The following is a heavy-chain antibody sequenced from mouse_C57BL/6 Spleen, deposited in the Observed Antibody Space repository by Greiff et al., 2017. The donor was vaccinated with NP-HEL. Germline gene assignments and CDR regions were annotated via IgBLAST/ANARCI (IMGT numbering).Heavy chain of an antibody. J-gene: IGHJ4*01. CDR1: GYTFTSYW. CDR3: ARDWIYYYAMDY. D-gene: IGHD4-1*01. Sequence: QVHVKQPGAELVKPGASVKMSCKASGYTFTSYWITWVKQRPGQGLEWIGDIYPGSGSTNYNEKFKSKATLTVDTSSSTAYMQLSSLTSEDSAVYYCARDWIYYYAMDYWGQGTSVTVSS. V-gene: IGHV1-55*01. CDR2: IYPGSGST.